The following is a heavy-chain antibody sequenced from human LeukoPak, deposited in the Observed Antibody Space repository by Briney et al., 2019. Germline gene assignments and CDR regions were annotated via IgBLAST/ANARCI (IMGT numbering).Heavy chain of an antibody. J-gene: IGHJ4*02. V-gene: IGHV3-23*01. D-gene: IGHD3-10*01. CDR3: ARNRPGWFGDY. CDR2: MSGSDGTM. Sequence: TGGSLRLSCASTGFTFGNYAMSWVRQALGKGLEWVSGMSGSDGTMDLADSVKGRFTISRDHSKNTLYLQMNSLRAEDTAVYYCARNRPGWFGDYWGQGTLVTVSS. CDR1: GFTFGNYA.